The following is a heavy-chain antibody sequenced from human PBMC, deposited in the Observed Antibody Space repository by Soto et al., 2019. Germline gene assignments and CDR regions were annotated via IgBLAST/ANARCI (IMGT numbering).Heavy chain of an antibody. CDR1: GGSFSGYC. J-gene: IGHJ6*03. Sequence: LSLTCAVYGGSFSGYCWSWIRQPPGKGLEWIGEINHSGSTNYNPSLKSRVTISVDTSKNQFSLKLSSVTAADTAVYYCARSRVTHPYYYYMDVWGKGTTVTVSS. V-gene: IGHV4-34*01. CDR3: ARSRVTHPYYYYMDV. D-gene: IGHD3-10*01. CDR2: INHSGST.